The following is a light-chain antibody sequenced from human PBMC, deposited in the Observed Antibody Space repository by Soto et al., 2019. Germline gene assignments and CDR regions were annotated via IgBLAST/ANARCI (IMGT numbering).Light chain of an antibody. CDR1: QSALSN. CDR2: DPS. J-gene: IGKJ2*01. CDR3: QHYNSWPPAT. Sequence: EIVMTQSPATLSVSPGERATLSCRASQSALSNLAWYQQRPGQAPRLLIYDPSTSATGIPARFTGSGSWTEFTLTISSLQSEDSAVYYCQHYNSWPPATFGQGTKLEIK. V-gene: IGKV3-15*01.